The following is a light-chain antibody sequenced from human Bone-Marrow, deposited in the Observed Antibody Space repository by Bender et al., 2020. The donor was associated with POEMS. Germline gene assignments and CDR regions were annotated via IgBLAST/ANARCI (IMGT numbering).Light chain of an antibody. J-gene: IGLJ3*02. CDR2: QDT. CDR3: GTWDSSVSAGVWV. CDR1: KLGEEY. Sequence: SYELTQPPSVSVSPGQTATITCSGEKLGEEYACWYQQKPGQSPVVVIYQDTKRPSGIPERFSGSKSGTSATLGITGLQTGDEGDYYCGTWDSSVSAGVWVFGGGTKLTVL. V-gene: IGLV3-1*01.